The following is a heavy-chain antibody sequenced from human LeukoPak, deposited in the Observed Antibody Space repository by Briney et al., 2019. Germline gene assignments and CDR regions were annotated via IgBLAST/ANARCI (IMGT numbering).Heavy chain of an antibody. CDR1: GGSISSSSYY. CDR3: AREGIMAAAGTHY. CDR2: IYYSGST. Sequence: SETLSLTCAVSGGSISSSSYYWGWIRQPPGKGLEWIGSIYYSGSTYYNPSLKSRVTISVDTSKNQFSLKLSSVTAADTAVYYCAREGIMAAAGTHYWGQGTLVTVSS. D-gene: IGHD6-13*01. V-gene: IGHV4-39*07. J-gene: IGHJ4*02.